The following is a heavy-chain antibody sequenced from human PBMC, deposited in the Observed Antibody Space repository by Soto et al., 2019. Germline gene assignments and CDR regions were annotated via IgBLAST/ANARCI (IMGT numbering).Heavy chain of an antibody. V-gene: IGHV1-18*01. CDR2: ISAYNGNT. CDR3: ARGRGIVGATNYYYYGMGV. D-gene: IGHD1-26*01. J-gene: IGHJ6*02. Sequence: GASVKVSCKASGYTFTSYGISWVRQAPGQGLEWMGWISAYNGNTNYAQKLQGRVTMTTDTSTSTAYMELRSLRSDDTAVYYRARGRGIVGATNYYYYGMGVWGQGATVTVSS. CDR1: GYTFTSYG.